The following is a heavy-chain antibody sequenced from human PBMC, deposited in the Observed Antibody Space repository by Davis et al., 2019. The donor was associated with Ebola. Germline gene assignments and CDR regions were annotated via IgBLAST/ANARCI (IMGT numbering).Heavy chain of an antibody. J-gene: IGHJ4*02. Sequence: PGGSLRLSCAASGFTFSSYWMHWVRQAPGKGLVWVSRINNDGSSTAYADSVKGRFTISRDISNNTLYLQMNSLRAEDTAVYYCAKAPGILTGFDYWGQGTLVTVSS. CDR3: AKAPGILTGFDY. V-gene: IGHV3-74*01. CDR1: GFTFSSYW. CDR2: INNDGSST. D-gene: IGHD3-9*01.